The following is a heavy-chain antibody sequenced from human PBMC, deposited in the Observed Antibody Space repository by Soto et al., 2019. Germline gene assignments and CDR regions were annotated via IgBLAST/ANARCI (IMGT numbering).Heavy chain of an antibody. CDR1: GFSFNKYG. V-gene: IGHV3-30*18. CDR2: VSSDGSNQ. D-gene: IGHD2-2*01. CDR3: AKDRVIQLLPIWPDP. Sequence: VGSLRLSCAASGFSFNKYGMHWVRQAPGKGLEWVAYVSSDGSNQYYADSVKGRFTISRDNSKSTLFLQLDSLRVDDTAVYYCAKDRVIQLLPIWPDPWGQGTLVTVSS. J-gene: IGHJ5*02.